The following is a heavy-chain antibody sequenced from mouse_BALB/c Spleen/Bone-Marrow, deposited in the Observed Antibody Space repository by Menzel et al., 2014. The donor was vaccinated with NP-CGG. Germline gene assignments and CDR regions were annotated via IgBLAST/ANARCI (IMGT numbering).Heavy chain of an antibody. CDR1: DFNIKDAY. V-gene: IGHV14-3*02. Sequence: VQLQQSGAELVKPGASVKLSCTASDFNIKDAYTHWVKQRPEQGLEWIGRIDPANVNTKYDTKFQGKATITADTSSNTAYLLLSSLTSEDTAVYYCAVYYYGRSSFAYWGQGTLVTVSA. J-gene: IGHJ3*01. D-gene: IGHD1-1*01. CDR2: IDPANVNT. CDR3: AVYYYGRSSFAY.